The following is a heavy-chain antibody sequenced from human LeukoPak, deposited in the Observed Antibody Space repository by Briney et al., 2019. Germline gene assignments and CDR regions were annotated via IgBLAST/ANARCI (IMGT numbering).Heavy chain of an antibody. CDR3: ARGDYYGSGSYGFKYFDY. V-gene: IGHV4-31*03. CDR1: GGSISNGGYY. Sequence: SETLSLTCTVSGGSISNGGYYWSWIRQHPGKGLEWIGYIYYSGSTYYNPSLKSRVTISVDTSKNQFSLKLSSVTAADTAVYYCARGDYYGSGSYGFKYFDYWGQGTLVTVSS. CDR2: IYYSGST. J-gene: IGHJ4*02. D-gene: IGHD3-10*01.